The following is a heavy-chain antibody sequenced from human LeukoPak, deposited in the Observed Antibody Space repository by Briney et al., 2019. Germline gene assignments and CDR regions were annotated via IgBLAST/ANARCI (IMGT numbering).Heavy chain of an antibody. CDR1: GFTFSSYE. CDR3: ASPGLRRVGSGSYSDFGY. J-gene: IGHJ4*02. CDR2: ISSSGRTK. Sequence: GGSLRLSCAASGFTFSSYEMNWVRQAPGKGLEWVSYISSSGRTKYYADSVKGRFTISRDNAKNSLYLQMNSLRAEDTAVYYCASPGLRRVGSGSYSDFGYRGQGTLVTVSS. D-gene: IGHD3-10*01. V-gene: IGHV3-48*03.